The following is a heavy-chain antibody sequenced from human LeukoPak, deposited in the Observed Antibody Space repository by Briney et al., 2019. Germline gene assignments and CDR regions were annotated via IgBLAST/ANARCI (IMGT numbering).Heavy chain of an antibody. CDR1: GGSITRGGYY. J-gene: IGHJ6*03. CDR3: ARSYCSRTSCSPYYYYYMDV. CDR2: VYYSGST. D-gene: IGHD2-2*01. V-gene: IGHV4-31*03. Sequence: TLSLPCTLLGGSITRGGYYSTWLRGHPGKGLDRFGYVYYSGSTYYNPSLKSRVTISVDTSKNQFSLKLSSVTAADTAVYYCARSYCSRTSCSPYYYYYMDVWGKGTTVTVSS.